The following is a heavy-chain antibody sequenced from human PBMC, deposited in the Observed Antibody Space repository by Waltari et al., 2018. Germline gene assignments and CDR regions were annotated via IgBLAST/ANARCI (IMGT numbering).Heavy chain of an antibody. D-gene: IGHD5-18*01. CDR2: INHSGST. CDR3: ARGRGGYSYGASRYYYYMDV. CDR1: GGSFSDYY. V-gene: IGHV4-34*01. J-gene: IGHJ6*03. Sequence: QVQLQQWGAGLLKPSETLSLTCAVYGGSFSDYYWSWIRQPPGKGLEWIGEINHSGSTNYPPSLKSRLTMSVDTTRNQFSLRLRSVTAADTAVYYCARGRGGYSYGASRYYYYMDVWDKGTTVFISS.